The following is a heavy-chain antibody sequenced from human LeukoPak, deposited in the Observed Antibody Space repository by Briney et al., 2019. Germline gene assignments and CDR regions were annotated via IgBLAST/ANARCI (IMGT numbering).Heavy chain of an antibody. CDR1: GSTLSRYW. CDR2: INSDGSST. CDR3: ARGYYEGYTYTSGY. J-gene: IGHJ4*02. V-gene: IGHV3-74*01. Sequence: GGSLRLSCAASGSTLSRYWMHWVRQAPGKGLVWVSRINSDGSSTSYADFVKGRFTISRDNAKNTLYLQMNTLRAEDTAVYYCARGYYEGYTYTSGYWGQGTLVTVSS. D-gene: IGHD3-16*01.